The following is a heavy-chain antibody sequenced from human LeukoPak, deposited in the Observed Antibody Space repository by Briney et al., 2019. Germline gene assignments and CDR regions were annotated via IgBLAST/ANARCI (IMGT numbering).Heavy chain of an antibody. V-gene: IGHV4-4*07. CDR3: ARDKRVAVAGTYIYYYYMDV. CDR1: GGSISTYY. D-gene: IGHD6-19*01. Sequence: PSETLSLTCTVSGGSISTYYWSWIRQPAGKGLEWIGRIYISGSGSTNYNPSLKSRVTMSVDTSKNQFSLKLSSVTAADTAVYYCARDKRVAVAGTYIYYYYMDVWGNGTTVTISS. CDR2: IYISGSGST. J-gene: IGHJ6*03.